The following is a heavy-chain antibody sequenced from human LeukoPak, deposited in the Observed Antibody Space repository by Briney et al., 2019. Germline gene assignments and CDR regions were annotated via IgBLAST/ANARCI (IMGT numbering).Heavy chain of an antibody. CDR1: GFTFSSYW. CDR2: IKQDGSEK. J-gene: IGHJ4*02. V-gene: IGHV3-7*01. CDR3: ASGYYYDSSGPPDYFDY. D-gene: IGHD3-22*01. Sequence: GGSLRLSCAASGFTFSSYWMSWVRQAPGKGLECVANIKQDGSEKYYVDSVKGRFTISRDNAKNTVYLQMNSLRAEDTAVYYCASGYYYDSSGPPDYFDYWGQGTLVTVSS.